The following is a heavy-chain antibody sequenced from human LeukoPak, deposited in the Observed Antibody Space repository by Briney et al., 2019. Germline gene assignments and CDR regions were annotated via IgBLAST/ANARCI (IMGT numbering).Heavy chain of an antibody. D-gene: IGHD3-10*01. V-gene: IGHV3-33*01. J-gene: IGHJ4*02. CDR2: IWHDGSNK. Sequence: GGFLRLSCAASGFTFSSYGMHWVRQAPGKGLEWVGVIWHDGSNKYYVDSVKGRFTISRDNSKDTLYLQMNSLRAEDTAVYYCARDGDGSGSDLDYWGQGTLVTVSS. CDR3: ARDGDGSGSDLDY. CDR1: GFTFSSYG.